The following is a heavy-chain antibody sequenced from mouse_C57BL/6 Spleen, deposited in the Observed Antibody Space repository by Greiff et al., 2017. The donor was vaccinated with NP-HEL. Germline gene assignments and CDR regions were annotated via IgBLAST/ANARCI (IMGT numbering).Heavy chain of an antibody. D-gene: IGHD1-1*01. Sequence: EVQLQQSGPELVKPGASVKISCKASGYTFTDYYMNWVKQSHGKSLEWIGDINPNNGGTSYNQKFKGKATLTVDKSSSTAYMELRSLTSEDSAVYYGDSSVITAIVTHGYFDVWGTGTTVTVSS. CDR2: INPNNGGT. J-gene: IGHJ1*03. V-gene: IGHV1-26*01. CDR1: GYTFTDYY. CDR3: DSSVITAIVTHGYFDV.